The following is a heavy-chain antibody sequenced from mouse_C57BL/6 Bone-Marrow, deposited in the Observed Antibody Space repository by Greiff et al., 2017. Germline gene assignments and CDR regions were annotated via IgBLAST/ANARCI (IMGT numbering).Heavy chain of an antibody. J-gene: IGHJ3*01. CDR3: ARSWLLLAWFAY. Sequence: LVESGPELVKPGASVKISCKASGYAFSSSWMNWVKQRPGKGLEWIGRIYPGDGDTNYNGKFKGKATLTADKSSSTAYMQLSSLTSEDSAVYFCARSWLLLAWFAYWGQGTLVTVSA. D-gene: IGHD2-3*01. V-gene: IGHV1-82*01. CDR2: IYPGDGDT. CDR1: GYAFSSSW.